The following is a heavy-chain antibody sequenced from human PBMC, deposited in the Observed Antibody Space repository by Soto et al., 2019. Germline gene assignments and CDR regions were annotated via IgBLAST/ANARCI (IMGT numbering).Heavy chain of an antibody. Sequence: ASVKVSCKASGYTFTSYGISWVRQAPGQGLEWMGWISAYNGNTNYAQKLQGRVTMTTDTSTSTAYMELRSLRSDDTAVYYCARGCSGGSYYYYYYYGMDVWGQGTTVTVSS. V-gene: IGHV1-18*01. J-gene: IGHJ6*02. CDR2: ISAYNGNT. CDR1: GYTFTSYG. D-gene: IGHD2-15*01. CDR3: ARGCSGGSYYYYYYYGMDV.